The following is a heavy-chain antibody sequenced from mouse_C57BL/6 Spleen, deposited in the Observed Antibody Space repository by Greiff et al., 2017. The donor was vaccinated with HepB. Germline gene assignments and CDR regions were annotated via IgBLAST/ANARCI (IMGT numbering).Heavy chain of an antibody. D-gene: IGHD2-5*01. CDR1: GYTFTSYW. CDR3: ARRGYSNGDY. J-gene: IGHJ2*01. V-gene: IGHV1-69*01. Sequence: QVHVKQPGAELVMPGASVKLSCKASGYTFTSYWMHWVKQRPGQGLEWIGEIDPSDSYTNYNQKFKGKSTLTVDKSSSTAYMQLSSLTSEDSAVYYCARRGYSNGDYWGQGTTLTVSS. CDR2: IDPSDSYT.